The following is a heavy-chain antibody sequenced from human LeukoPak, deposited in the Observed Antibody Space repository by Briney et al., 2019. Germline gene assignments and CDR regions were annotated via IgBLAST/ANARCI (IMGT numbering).Heavy chain of an antibody. CDR2: FDPEDGET. D-gene: IGHD3-10*01. CDR1: GYTLTELS. V-gene: IGHV1-24*01. CDR3: ATAAAITMVRGAPRLSTRYYFDY. J-gene: IGHJ4*02. Sequence: ASVKVSCKVSGYTLTELSMHWVRRAPGKGLEWMGGFDPEDGETIYAQKFQGRVTMTEDTSTDTAYMELSSLRSEDTAVYYCATAAAITMVRGAPRLSTRYYFDYWGQGTLVTVSS.